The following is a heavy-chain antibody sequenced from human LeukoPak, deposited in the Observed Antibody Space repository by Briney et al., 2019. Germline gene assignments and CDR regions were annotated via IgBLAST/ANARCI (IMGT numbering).Heavy chain of an antibody. CDR1: GGSISSDY. CDR2: IYYSGST. V-gene: IGHV4-59*01. CDR3: ARDWGWSGPFDY. D-gene: IGHD3-3*01. Sequence: PEVLSVTCSISGGSISSDYWGWLRQPQGKGLEWIGYIYYSGSTNYNPSLKSRVTISVDTSKNQFSLKLSSVTAADTAVYYCARDWGWSGPFDYWGQGTLVTVSS. J-gene: IGHJ4*02.